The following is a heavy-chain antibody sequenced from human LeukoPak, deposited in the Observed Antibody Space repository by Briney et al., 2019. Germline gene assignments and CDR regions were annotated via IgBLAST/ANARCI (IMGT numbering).Heavy chain of an antibody. CDR1: GYFISSGYY. CDR3: ARTGPVVTAFVDY. Sequence: SETLSLTCTVSGYFISSGYYWGWIRQPPGKGLEWIGSIYHSGSTYYNPSLKSRVTISVDTSRNQFSLKLSSVTAADTAVYYGARTGPVVTAFVDYWGQGTLVTASS. CDR2: IYHSGST. D-gene: IGHD2-21*02. V-gene: IGHV4-38-2*02. J-gene: IGHJ4*02.